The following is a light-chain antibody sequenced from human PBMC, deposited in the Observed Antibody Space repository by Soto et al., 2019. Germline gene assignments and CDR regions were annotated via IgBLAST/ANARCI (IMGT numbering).Light chain of an antibody. Sequence: QSVLTQPPSVSGAPGQGVTISCTGTRSNLGAGYDVHWYQQLPGAAPKLLIYANNKRPSGVLDRFSGSKSGTSASLAITGLQAEDVADYYCQSYDNSLSGSWVFGGGTQLTVL. J-gene: IGLJ3*02. CDR1: RSNLGAGYD. V-gene: IGLV1-40*01. CDR2: ANN. CDR3: QSYDNSLSGSWV.